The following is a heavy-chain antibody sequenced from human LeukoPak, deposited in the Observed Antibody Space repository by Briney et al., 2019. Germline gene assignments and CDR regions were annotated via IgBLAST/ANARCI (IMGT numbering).Heavy chain of an antibody. CDR1: GGSISSGGYS. J-gene: IGHJ4*02. CDR3: ARGITTYDY. Sequence: SETLSLTCAVSGGSISSGGYSWSWIRQPPGKGLEWIGYIYHSGSTYYNPSLKSRVTISVDRSKNQFSLKLSFVTAADTAVYYCARGITTYDYWGQGTLVTVSS. CDR2: IYHSGST. V-gene: IGHV4-30-2*01. D-gene: IGHD3-22*01.